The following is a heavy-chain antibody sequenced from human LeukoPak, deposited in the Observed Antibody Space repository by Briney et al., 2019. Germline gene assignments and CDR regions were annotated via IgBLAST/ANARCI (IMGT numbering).Heavy chain of an antibody. V-gene: IGHV1-2*02. Sequence: GASVKVSCKASGYTFTGYYMHWVRQAPGQGLEWMGWINPNSGGTNYAQKFQGRVTMTRDTSISTAYMELSRLRSDDTAVYYCARDGVDGYSSSWSWVDYWGQGTLVTVSS. CDR2: INPNSGGT. J-gene: IGHJ4*02. CDR3: ARDGVDGYSSSWSWVDY. CDR1: GYTFTGYY. D-gene: IGHD6-13*01.